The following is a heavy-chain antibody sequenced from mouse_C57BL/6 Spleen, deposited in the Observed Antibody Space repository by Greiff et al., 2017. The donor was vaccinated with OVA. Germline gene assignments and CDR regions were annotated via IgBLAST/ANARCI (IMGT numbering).Heavy chain of an antibody. CDR1: GFTFSDYY. CDR3: ARGGGYYGSSPYWYFDV. V-gene: IGHV5-16*01. J-gene: IGHJ1*03. Sequence: DVKLVESEGGLVQPGSSMKLSCTASGFTFSDYYMAWVRQVPEKGLEWVANINYDGSSTYYLDSLKSRFIISRDNAKNILYLQMSSLKSEDTATYYCARGGGYYGSSPYWYFDVWGTGTTVTVSS. D-gene: IGHD1-1*01. CDR2: INYDGSST.